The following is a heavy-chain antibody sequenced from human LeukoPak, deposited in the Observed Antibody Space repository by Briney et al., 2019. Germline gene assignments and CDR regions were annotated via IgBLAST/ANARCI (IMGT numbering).Heavy chain of an antibody. Sequence: GGSLRLSCAASGLTFSTYAMNWVRQAPGKGLEWVSGISGSGDSTYYADSVKGRFTISRDNSKNTLYLQMNSLRAEDTAVYYCARRSGIAVAGAFDYWGQGTLVTVSS. CDR2: ISGSGDST. CDR3: ARRSGIAVAGAFDY. J-gene: IGHJ4*02. D-gene: IGHD6-19*01. V-gene: IGHV3-23*01. CDR1: GLTFSTYA.